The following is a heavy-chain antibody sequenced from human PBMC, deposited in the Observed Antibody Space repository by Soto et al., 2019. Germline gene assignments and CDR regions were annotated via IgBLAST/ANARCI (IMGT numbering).Heavy chain of an antibody. CDR1: GGSISGYY. CDR2: IYYSGST. D-gene: IGHD3-22*01. Sequence: SETLSLTCTVSGGSISGYYWSWIRQPPGKGLEWIGYIYYSGSTIYNPSLKSRVTISVDTSKNQFSLKLSSVTAADTAVYYCERARYDSSGYYYFDYWGQGTLVTVS. CDR3: ERARYDSSGYYYFDY. J-gene: IGHJ4*02. V-gene: IGHV4-59*01.